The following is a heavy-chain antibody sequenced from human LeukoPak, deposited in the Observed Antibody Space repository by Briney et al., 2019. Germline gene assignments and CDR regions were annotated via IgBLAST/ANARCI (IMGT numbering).Heavy chain of an antibody. J-gene: IGHJ3*02. V-gene: IGHV1-24*01. D-gene: IGHD5-18*01. CDR2: FDPEDGET. CDR1: GYTLTELS. CDR3: ATDWVTRKAFDI. Sequence: ASVKVSCKVSGYTLTELSMHWVRQAPGKGLEWMGGFDPEDGETIYAQKFQGRVTMTEDTSTDTAYMELSSLRSEDTAVYYCATDWVTRKAFDIWGHGTMVTVSS.